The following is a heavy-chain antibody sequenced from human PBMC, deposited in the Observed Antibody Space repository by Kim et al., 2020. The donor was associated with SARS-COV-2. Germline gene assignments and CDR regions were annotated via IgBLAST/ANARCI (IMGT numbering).Heavy chain of an antibody. D-gene: IGHD1-26*01. V-gene: IGHV3-23*01. J-gene: IGHJ4*02. CDR3: AKGVINSGSDY. CDR2: ISWDGTRT. CDR1: GFTFSTSP. Sequence: GGSLRLSCVASGFTFSTSPMGWVCQAPGKGLEWVSRISWDGTRTYYADSVKGRVTMSSDKSKNMLYLHMNSLRVEDTAVYYCAKGVINSGSDYWGQGTQVTVSS.